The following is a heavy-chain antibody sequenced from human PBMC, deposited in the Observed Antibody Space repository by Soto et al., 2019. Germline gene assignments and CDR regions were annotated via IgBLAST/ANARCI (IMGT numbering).Heavy chain of an antibody. D-gene: IGHD5-12*01. V-gene: IGHV4-31*03. J-gene: IGHJ6*02. Sequence: SETLSLTCTVSGGSISSGGYYWSWIRQHPGKGLEWIGYIYYSGSTYYNPSLKSRVTISVDTSKNQFSLKLSSVTAADTAVYYCAREPIVAEAGYYYYYGMDVWGQGTTVTVS. CDR2: IYYSGST. CDR1: GGSISSGGYY. CDR3: AREPIVAEAGYYYYYGMDV.